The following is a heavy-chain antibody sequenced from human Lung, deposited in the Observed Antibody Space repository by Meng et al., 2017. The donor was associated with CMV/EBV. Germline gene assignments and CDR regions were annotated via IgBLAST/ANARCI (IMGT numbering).Heavy chain of an antibody. CDR1: GASISSNY. Sequence: AXSXRLXCTVSGASISSNYWSWSRRPPGKGLEYIGSISYTGYTDYNPSLKGRVTISLDTSKNHFSLKLTSVTAADTAMYYGAGPDDKGSAPHEPFDMLGQAXMVTVSS. CDR3: AGPDDKGSAPHEPFDM. V-gene: IGHV4-59*01. J-gene: IGHJ3*02. D-gene: IGHD1-14*01. CDR2: ISYTGYT.